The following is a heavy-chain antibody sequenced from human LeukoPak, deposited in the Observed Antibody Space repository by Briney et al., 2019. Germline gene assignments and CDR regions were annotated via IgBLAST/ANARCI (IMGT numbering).Heavy chain of an antibody. CDR3: ARAEGEQWLVVGAFDI. CDR1: GGSISSGGYY. J-gene: IGHJ3*02. V-gene: IGHV4-31*03. CDR2: IYYSGST. Sequence: SQTLSLTCTVSGGSISSGGYYWSWIRQHPGKGLEWIGYIYYSGSTYYNPSLKSRVTISVDTSKNQFSLKLSSVTAADTAVYYCARAEGEQWLVVGAFDIWGQGTMVAVSS. D-gene: IGHD6-19*01.